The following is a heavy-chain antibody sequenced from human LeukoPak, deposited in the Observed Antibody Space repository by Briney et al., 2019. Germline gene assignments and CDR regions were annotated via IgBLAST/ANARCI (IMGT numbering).Heavy chain of an antibody. Sequence: PGGSLRLSCAVSGLTFNNYAMSWVRQAPGKGLEWVSAISKSGDHTYYADSVKGRFTISRDNSKNTLYLQMNSLRAEDTAVYYCVKEYYSDTGGDAFDIWGQGTMVTVSS. J-gene: IGHJ3*02. CDR2: ISKSGDHT. V-gene: IGHV3-23*01. CDR1: GLTFNNYA. CDR3: VKEYYSDTGGDAFDI. D-gene: IGHD3-22*01.